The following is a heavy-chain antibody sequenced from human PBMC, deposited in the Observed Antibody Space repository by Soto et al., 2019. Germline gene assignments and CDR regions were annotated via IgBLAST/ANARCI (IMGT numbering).Heavy chain of an antibody. Sequence: QVQLVQSGAEVKKPGASVKVSCKASGYTFTSYDINWVRQATGQGLEWMGWMNPNSGNTGYAQKCQGRVTMTRNTSISTAYMELSILRSEDTAVDYWASLPWANYDYYGMDVWCQATTVTVSS. D-gene: IGHD7-27*01. CDR2: MNPNSGNT. CDR1: GYTFTSYD. V-gene: IGHV1-8*01. J-gene: IGHJ6*02. CDR3: ASLPWANYDYYGMDV.